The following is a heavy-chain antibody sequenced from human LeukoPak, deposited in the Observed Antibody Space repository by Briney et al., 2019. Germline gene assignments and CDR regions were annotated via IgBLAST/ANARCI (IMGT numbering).Heavy chain of an antibody. J-gene: IGHJ4*02. D-gene: IGHD6-13*01. CDR3: ASLAAAGPFDY. CDR1: GGSISSYY. CDR2: IYTSGST. V-gene: IGHV4-4*07. Sequence: SETLSLTCTVSGGSISSYYWSWIRQPAGKGLEWIGRIYTSGSTNYNPSLKSRVTMSVETSKNQFSLKPSSVTAADTAVYYCASLAAAGPFDYWGQGTLVTVSS.